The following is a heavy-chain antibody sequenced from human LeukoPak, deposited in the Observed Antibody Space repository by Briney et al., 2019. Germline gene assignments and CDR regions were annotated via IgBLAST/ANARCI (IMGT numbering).Heavy chain of an antibody. J-gene: IGHJ5*02. V-gene: IGHV4-38-2*02. CDR1: GYSISSGYY. CDR3: ARGVAAAGTDWFDP. Sequence: PSETLSLTCTVSGYSISSGYYWGWIRQPPGKGLEWIGSIYHSGSTYYNPSLKSRVTISVDTSKNQFSLKVSSVTAADTAVYYCARGVAAAGTDWFDPWGQGTLVTVSS. D-gene: IGHD6-13*01. CDR2: IYHSGST.